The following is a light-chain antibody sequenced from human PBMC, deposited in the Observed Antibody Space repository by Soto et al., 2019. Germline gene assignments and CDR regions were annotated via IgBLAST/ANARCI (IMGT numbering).Light chain of an antibody. Sequence: EMVLPQSPATRSLSPGDRVPLSCRASQTVGRYLSWYQHSPGQGPRLLVYDASNRATGIPARFSGSGSETDFTLTISSLEPEDFAVYYCQQRLHWPITFGQGTRLEIK. CDR2: DAS. CDR3: QQRLHWPIT. V-gene: IGKV3-11*01. J-gene: IGKJ5*01. CDR1: QTVGRY.